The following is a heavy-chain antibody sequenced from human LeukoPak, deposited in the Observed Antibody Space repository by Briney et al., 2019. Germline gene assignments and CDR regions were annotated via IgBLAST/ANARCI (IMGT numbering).Heavy chain of an antibody. CDR2: IYYSGST. CDR3: ASSLWSGYYSAHYFDY. Sequence: KPSETLSLTCTVSGGSISSSSYYWGWIRQPPGKGLEWIGSIYYSGSTYYNPSLTSRVTISVDTSKNQFSLKLSSVTAADTAVYYCASSLWSGYYSAHYFDYWGQGTLVTVSS. J-gene: IGHJ4*02. V-gene: IGHV4-39*01. D-gene: IGHD3-3*01. CDR1: GGSISSSSYY.